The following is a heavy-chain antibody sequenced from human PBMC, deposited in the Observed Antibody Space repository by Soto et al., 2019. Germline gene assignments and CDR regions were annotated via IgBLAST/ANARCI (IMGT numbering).Heavy chain of an antibody. D-gene: IGHD1-20*01. Sequence: GGSLRLSCAASGFTISSYWMSWVRQAPGKGLEWVANIKQDGSEKHHVDSVKGRFTISRDNAKNSLSLQMNSLRVEDTAVYYCAREGITGTQLDYWGQGTLVTVSS. V-gene: IGHV3-7*01. J-gene: IGHJ4*02. CDR1: GFTISSYW. CDR2: IKQDGSEK. CDR3: AREGITGTQLDY.